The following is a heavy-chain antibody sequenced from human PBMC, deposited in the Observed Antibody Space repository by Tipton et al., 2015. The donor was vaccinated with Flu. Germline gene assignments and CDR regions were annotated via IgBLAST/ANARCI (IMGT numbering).Heavy chain of an antibody. CDR3: TRSLYYYDSSGYYYSYYYGMYV. CDR2: IRSKANSYAT. CDR1: GFTFSGSA. V-gene: IGHV3-73*01. J-gene: IGHJ6*02. D-gene: IGHD3-22*01. Sequence: GSLRLSCAASGFTFSGSAMHWARQASGKGLEWVGLIRSKANSYATAYAASVKGRFTISRDDSKNTAYLQMNSLKTEDTAVYYCTRSLYYYDSSGYYYSYYYGMYVWRQGTTVTVSS.